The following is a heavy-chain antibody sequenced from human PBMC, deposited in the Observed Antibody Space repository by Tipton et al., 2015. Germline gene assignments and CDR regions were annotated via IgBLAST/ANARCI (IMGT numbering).Heavy chain of an antibody. V-gene: IGHV1-18*01. Sequence: QSGPEVKRSGASVTVSCKASNYTFSAFGINWVRQAPGQGLEWKGGVNPLNGNKNLPRKHWGRVFLTTDTSTNTVYMELRSLKPDDGAVYYWAGDRDDVDWYAIDYWGQGTLVTVSS. CDR2: VNPLNGNK. CDR3: AGDRDDVDWYAIDY. CDR1: NYTFSAFG. J-gene: IGHJ4*02. D-gene: IGHD6-13*01.